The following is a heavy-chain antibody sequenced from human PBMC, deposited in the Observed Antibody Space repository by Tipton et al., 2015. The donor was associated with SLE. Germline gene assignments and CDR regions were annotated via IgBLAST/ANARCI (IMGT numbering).Heavy chain of an antibody. J-gene: IGHJ3*02. Sequence: SLRLSCAASGFTVSSNYMSWVRQAPGKGLEWVSVIYSGGSTYYADSVKGRFTFSRDNSKNTLYLQMNSLRPEDTTLYYCTSGYNGNPWGVICASQGLDIWGQGTMVTVSS. CDR2: IYSGGST. V-gene: IGHV3-66*02. D-gene: IGHD1-14*01. CDR3: TSGYNGNPWGVICASQGLDI. CDR1: GFTVSSNY.